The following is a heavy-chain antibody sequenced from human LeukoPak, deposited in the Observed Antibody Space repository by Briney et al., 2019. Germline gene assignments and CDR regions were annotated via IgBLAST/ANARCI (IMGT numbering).Heavy chain of an antibody. J-gene: IGHJ4*02. Sequence: SETLSLTCAVYGASFNDYYWSWIRQPPGKGLEWIGEINHSGSTNYNPSLKSRVTISVDTSKNQFSLKLSSVTAADTAVYYCARDASYGGGFPLDSWGQGTLVTVSS. V-gene: IGHV4-34*01. CDR3: ARDASYGGGFPLDS. CDR2: INHSGST. CDR1: GASFNDYY. D-gene: IGHD2-15*01.